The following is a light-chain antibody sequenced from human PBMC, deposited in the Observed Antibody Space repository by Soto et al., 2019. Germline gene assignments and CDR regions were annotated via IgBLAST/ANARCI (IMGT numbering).Light chain of an antibody. CDR1: QSVSSSF. Sequence: EMVLTQSPGTLSLSPGERATLSCRASQSVSSSFLAWYQQKPGKAPRLLIYGASNRPTGIHDRFSGSGSGTDFTLTISRLEAEDVPVYYGQQYGSSPPWTCGQGTKVDIK. CDR3: QQYGSSPPWT. CDR2: GAS. V-gene: IGKV3-20*01. J-gene: IGKJ1*01.